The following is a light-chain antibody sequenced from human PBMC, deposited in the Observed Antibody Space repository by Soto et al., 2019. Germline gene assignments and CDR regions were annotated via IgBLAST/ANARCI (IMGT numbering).Light chain of an antibody. J-gene: IGKJ3*01. CDR3: QQYNNWPSKLT. V-gene: IGKV3-15*01. CDR2: RTS. CDR1: QGIGNT. Sequence: EIVMTQSPATLSVSPGEGATLSCRASQGIGNTLAWYQQKPGQTPRLLIYRTSIRATGIPARFSGSGSGTEFTLTISSLQSEDFAVYYCQQYNNWPSKLTFGPGTKVDIK.